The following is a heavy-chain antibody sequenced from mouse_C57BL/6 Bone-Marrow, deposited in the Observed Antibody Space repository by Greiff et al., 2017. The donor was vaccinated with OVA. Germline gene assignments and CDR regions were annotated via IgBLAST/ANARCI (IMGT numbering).Heavy chain of an antibody. D-gene: IGHD1-1*01. CDR3: ARDYGSSPFAY. V-gene: IGHV1-7*01. J-gene: IGHJ3*01. CDR1: GYTFTSYW. Sequence: QVHVKQSGAELAKPGASVKLSCKASGYTFTSYWMHWVNQRPGQGLEWIGYINPSSGYTKYNQKFKDKATLTADKSSSTAYMQLSSLTYEDSAVYYCARDYGSSPFAYWGQGTLVTVSA. CDR2: INPSSGYT.